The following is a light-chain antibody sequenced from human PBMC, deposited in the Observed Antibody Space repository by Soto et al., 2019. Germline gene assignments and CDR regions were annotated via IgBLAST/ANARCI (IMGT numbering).Light chain of an antibody. CDR2: GAS. CDR1: QSVSSTY. CDR3: QQYDKPPQT. Sequence: EIVLTQSPGTLSLSPGERATLSCRASQSVSSTYLAWYQQKPGQAPRLLIYGASSRATGIPERFSGSGSGTDFTLTISRLEPEDFAVYYRQQYDKPPQTFGQGSKVEIK. J-gene: IGKJ1*01. V-gene: IGKV3-20*01.